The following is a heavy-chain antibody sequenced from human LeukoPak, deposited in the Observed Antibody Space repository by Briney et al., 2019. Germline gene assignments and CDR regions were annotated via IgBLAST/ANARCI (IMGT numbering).Heavy chain of an antibody. V-gene: IGHV3-23*01. CDR2: IGAGGTFT. D-gene: IGHD6-19*01. Sequence: GGSLRLSCTASGFTFSSYAMNWVRQAPGKGLEWVSGIGAGGTFTYYADSVKGRFTISRDNSRNTLYLQMNNLRAEDTAVYYCARGLRYSTGWWYFDCWGQGTLVTVSS. J-gene: IGHJ4*02. CDR1: GFTFSSYA. CDR3: ARGLRYSTGWWYFDC.